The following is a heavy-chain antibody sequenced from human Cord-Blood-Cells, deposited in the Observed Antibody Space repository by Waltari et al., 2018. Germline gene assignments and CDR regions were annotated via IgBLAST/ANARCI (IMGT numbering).Heavy chain of an antibody. V-gene: IGHV4-39*01. J-gene: IGHJ4*02. D-gene: IGHD3-3*01. CDR2: IYYSGST. Sequence: QLQLQESGPGLVMPSETLSLTCTVSGGSISSSSYYWGWIRQPPGKGLEWIGSIYYSGSTYYNPSLKSRVTISVDTSKNQFSLKLSSVTAADTAVYYCARRLATIFGVVIGFDYWGQGTLVTVSS. CDR3: ARRLATIFGVVIGFDY. CDR1: GGSISSSSYY.